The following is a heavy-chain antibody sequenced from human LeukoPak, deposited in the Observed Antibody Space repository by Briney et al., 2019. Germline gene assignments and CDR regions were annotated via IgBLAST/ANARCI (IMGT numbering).Heavy chain of an antibody. CDR1: GYTFTGYY. V-gene: IGHV1-46*01. J-gene: IGHJ4*02. D-gene: IGHD6-19*01. Sequence: GASVKVSCKASGYTFTGYYMHWVRQAPGQGLEWMGIINPSGGSTSYAQKFQGRVTMTRDTSTSTVYMELSSLRSEDTAVYYCARGTGIAVAGTGFDYWGQGTLVTVSS. CDR2: INPSGGST. CDR3: ARGTGIAVAGTGFDY.